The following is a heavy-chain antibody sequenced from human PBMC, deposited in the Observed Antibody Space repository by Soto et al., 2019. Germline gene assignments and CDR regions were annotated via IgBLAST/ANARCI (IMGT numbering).Heavy chain of an antibody. Sequence: PSETLSLTCTVSGGSVSSGSYYWSWIRQPPGKGLEWTGYIYYSGSTNYNPSLKSRVTISVDTSKNQFSLKLSSVTAADTAVYYCARFRRFLEWGDYWGQGTLVTVSS. D-gene: IGHD3-3*01. CDR2: IYYSGST. J-gene: IGHJ4*02. CDR1: GGSVSSGSYY. CDR3: ARFRRFLEWGDY. V-gene: IGHV4-61*01.